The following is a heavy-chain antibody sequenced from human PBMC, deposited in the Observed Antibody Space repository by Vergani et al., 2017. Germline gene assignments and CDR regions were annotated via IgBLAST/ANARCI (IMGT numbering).Heavy chain of an antibody. CDR2: IYTSGST. Sequence: QLQLQESGPGLVKPSETLSLTCTVSGGSISSGSYYWSWIRQPAGKGLEWIGRIYTSGSTNYNPSLKSRVTISVDTSKNQFSLKLSSVTAADTAVYYCARGLLWFGGYYYGMDVWGQGTTVTVSS. J-gene: IGHJ6*02. V-gene: IGHV4-61*02. D-gene: IGHD3-10*01. CDR1: GGSISSGSYY. CDR3: ARGLLWFGGYYYGMDV.